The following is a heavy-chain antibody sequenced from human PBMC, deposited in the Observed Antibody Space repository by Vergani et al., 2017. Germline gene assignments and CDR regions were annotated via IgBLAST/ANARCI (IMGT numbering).Heavy chain of an antibody. CDR2: IYTSGST. D-gene: IGHD1-7*01. CDR1: GGSISSYY. Sequence: QVQLQESGPGLVKPSETLSLTCTVSGGSISSYYWSWIRQPAGKGLEWIGRIYTSGSTNYNPSLKSRVTMSVDTSKHQFSLKLSSVTAADTAVYYCARAEITGTSDAFDIWGQGTMVTVSS. J-gene: IGHJ3*02. V-gene: IGHV4-4*07. CDR3: ARAEITGTSDAFDI.